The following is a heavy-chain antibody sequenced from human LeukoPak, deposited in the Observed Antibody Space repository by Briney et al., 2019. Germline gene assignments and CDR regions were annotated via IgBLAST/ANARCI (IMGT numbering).Heavy chain of an antibody. J-gene: IGHJ3*02. CDR2: IYYSGST. D-gene: IGHD6-19*01. Sequence: PSETLSLTCTVSGGSISSYYWSWIRQPPGKGLEWIGYIYYSGSTNYNPSLKSRVTISVDTSKNQFSLRLSSVTAADTAVYYCARRTGNSSGWYTSDAFDIWGQGTMVTVSS. CDR3: ARRTGNSSGWYTSDAFDI. CDR1: GGSISSYY. V-gene: IGHV4-59*01.